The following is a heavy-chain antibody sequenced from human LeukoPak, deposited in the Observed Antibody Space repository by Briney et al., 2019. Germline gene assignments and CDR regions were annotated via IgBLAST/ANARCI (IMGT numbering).Heavy chain of an antibody. CDR1: GVTFRLYS. Sequence: PGGSLRLSCAASGVTFRLYSMNWVRQAPGKGLEWLSYIRSTDGAIAYADSVKGRFTISRDDAKNSLYLQMNSLRDEDTAVYYCARDRDWAFDYWGQGTLITVSS. D-gene: IGHD3-9*01. V-gene: IGHV3-48*02. CDR3: ARDRDWAFDY. CDR2: IRSTDGAI. J-gene: IGHJ4*02.